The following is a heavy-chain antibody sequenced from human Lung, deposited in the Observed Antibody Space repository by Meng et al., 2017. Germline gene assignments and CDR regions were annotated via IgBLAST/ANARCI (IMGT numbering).Heavy chain of an antibody. Sequence: ASVKVSCKPSGYNFPDYYIHWVRRAPGQGLEWMGRIDPKSGDTQYAQKFQARVTMTGDTSISTAYMELSGLTSDDTAMYYCARDEDISAAGKLFGDYWGQGTLVTVSS. CDR3: ARDEDISAAGKLFGDY. CDR2: IDPKSGDT. D-gene: IGHD6-25*01. CDR1: GYNFPDYY. V-gene: IGHV1-2*06. J-gene: IGHJ4*02.